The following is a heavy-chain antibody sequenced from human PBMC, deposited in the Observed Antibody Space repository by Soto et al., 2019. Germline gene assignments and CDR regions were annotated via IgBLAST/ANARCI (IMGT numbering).Heavy chain of an antibody. CDR3: ARGPEYSSSWYAKRYNWFDP. D-gene: IGHD6-13*01. V-gene: IGHV1-18*01. J-gene: IGHJ5*02. CDR1: GYTFTSYG. Sequence: ASVKVSCKASGYTFTSYGISWVRQAPGQGLERKGWISAYNGNTNYVQKLQGRVTMTKDTSTSTAYMELRSLRSDDTAVYYCARGPEYSSSWYAKRYNWFDPWGQGTLVTVSS. CDR2: ISAYNGNT.